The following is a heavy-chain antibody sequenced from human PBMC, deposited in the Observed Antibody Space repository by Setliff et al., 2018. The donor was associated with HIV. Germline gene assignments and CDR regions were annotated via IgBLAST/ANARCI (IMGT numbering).Heavy chain of an antibody. CDR2: IYYSGST. CDR1: GGSISSYY. CDR3: ARTGSNWNWDY. D-gene: IGHD1-7*01. J-gene: IGHJ4*02. V-gene: IGHV4-59*01. Sequence: SETLSLTCTVSGGSISSYYWSWIRQPPGKGLEWIGYIYYSGSTNYNPSLKSRVTISVDTSKNQFSLKLSSVTAADTAVYYCARTGSNWNWDYWGQGTLVTVSS.